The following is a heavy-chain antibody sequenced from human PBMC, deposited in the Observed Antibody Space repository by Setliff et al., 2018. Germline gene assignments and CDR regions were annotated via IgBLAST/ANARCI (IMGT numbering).Heavy chain of an antibody. CDR1: GFTFSSYA. J-gene: IGHJ6*02. CDR3: ANLNLGRYCSGGSCPYGMDV. CDR2: ITGSGGST. V-gene: IGHV3-23*01. D-gene: IGHD2-15*01. Sequence: GGSLRLSCAASGFTFSSYAMSWARQAPGKGLEWVSAITGSGGSTYYADSVKGRFTISRDNSKNTLYLQMNSLRAEDTAVYYCANLNLGRYCSGGSCPYGMDVWGQGTTVTVSS.